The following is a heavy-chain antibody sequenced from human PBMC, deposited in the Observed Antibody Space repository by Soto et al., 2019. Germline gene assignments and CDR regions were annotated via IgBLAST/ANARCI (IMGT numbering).Heavy chain of an antibody. CDR1: GRSLNSGDYH. CDR3: ARDLGTGPYYYYGMDF. J-gene: IGHJ6*02. CDR2: IYYTGDT. Sequence: SETLSLTCTVSGRSLNSGDYHWAWIRQPPGKGLEWIGSIYYTGDTYYNPSLKSRVVLSVDMSKNQFSMKLSSVTAADTAVYYCARDLGTGPYYYYGMDFWGQGTTVTVSS. D-gene: IGHD1-1*01. V-gene: IGHV4-30-4*08.